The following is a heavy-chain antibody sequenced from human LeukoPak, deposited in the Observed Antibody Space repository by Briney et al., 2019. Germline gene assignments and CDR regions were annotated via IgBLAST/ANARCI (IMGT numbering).Heavy chain of an antibody. CDR1: GGSISSYY. V-gene: IGHV4-4*07. D-gene: IGHD3-22*01. J-gene: IGHJ4*01. CDR3: ARDEAGSGYIDY. Sequence: SETLSLTCTVSGGSISSYYWRWIRQPPGKGLEWIGRIYISGTTNYNSSLKSRINISLDTSKNQLSLKLSSVTAADTAVYYCARDEAGSGYIDYWGQGTLVTVSS. CDR2: IYISGTT.